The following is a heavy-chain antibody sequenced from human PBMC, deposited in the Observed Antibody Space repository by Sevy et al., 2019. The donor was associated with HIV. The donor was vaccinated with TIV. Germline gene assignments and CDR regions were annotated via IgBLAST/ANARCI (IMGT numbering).Heavy chain of an antibody. D-gene: IGHD2-2*03. CDR2: INPNSGDT. Sequence: ASVKVSCKASGYTFTAFYLHWVRQAPGQGLEWMGWINPNSGDTNFMQKFQGRLTMTRDTSTSTAYMEVSSLKSDDTAIYYCARDGHCDSNNCYEYFPHWGQGTLVTVSS. CDR1: GYTFTAFY. V-gene: IGHV1-2*02. J-gene: IGHJ1*01. CDR3: ARDGHCDSNNCYEYFPH.